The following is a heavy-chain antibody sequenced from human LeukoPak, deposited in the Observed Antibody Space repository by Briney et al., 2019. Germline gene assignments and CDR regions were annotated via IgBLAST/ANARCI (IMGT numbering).Heavy chain of an antibody. CDR3: ARYYGSGSYDLPYYYYGMDV. J-gene: IGHJ6*02. Sequence: PSETLSLTCTVSGGSISSYYWSWLRQPPGKGLEWIGYIYYSGSTNYNPSLKSRVTISVDTSKNQFSLKLSSVTAADTAVYYCARYYGSGSYDLPYYYYGMDVWGQGTTVTVSS. V-gene: IGHV4-59*01. CDR2: IYYSGST. CDR1: GGSISSYY. D-gene: IGHD3-10*01.